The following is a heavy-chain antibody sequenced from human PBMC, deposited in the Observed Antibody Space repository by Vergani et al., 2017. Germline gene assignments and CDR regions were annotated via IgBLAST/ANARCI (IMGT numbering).Heavy chain of an antibody. J-gene: IGHJ4*02. CDR3: ARDGPEAVVAARVDY. V-gene: IGHV3-48*04. CDR2: ISSSSSTT. Sequence: EVQLVESGGGLVQPGGSLRLSCAASGFTFSSYSMNWVRQAPGKGLEWVSYISSSSSTTYSADSVKGRFTISRDNAKNSLYLQMNSLRAEDTAVYYCARDGPEAVVAARVDYWGQGTLVTVSS. CDR1: GFTFSSYS. D-gene: IGHD2-15*01.